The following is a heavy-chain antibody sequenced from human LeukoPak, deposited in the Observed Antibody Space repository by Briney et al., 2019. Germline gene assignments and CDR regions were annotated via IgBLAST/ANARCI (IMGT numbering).Heavy chain of an antibody. Sequence: PGGSLRLSCAASGFTFSSYSMNWVRQAPGKGLEWVSSISSSSSYIYYADSVKGRFTISRDNAKNSLYLQMNSLRAEDTAVYYCARDSYCSGGSCYYGNYYYYYMDVWGKGTTVTISS. J-gene: IGHJ6*03. V-gene: IGHV3-21*01. D-gene: IGHD2-15*01. CDR2: ISSSSSYI. CDR3: ARDSYCSGGSCYYGNYYYYYMDV. CDR1: GFTFSSYS.